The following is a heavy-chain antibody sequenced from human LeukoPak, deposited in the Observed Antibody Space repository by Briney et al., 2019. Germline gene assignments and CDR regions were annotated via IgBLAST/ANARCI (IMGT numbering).Heavy chain of an antibody. CDR1: GYTFTGYY. D-gene: IGHD3-22*01. CDR2: INPNSGGT. CDR3: AGRNYYDISGYPGAFDI. V-gene: IGHV1-2*06. J-gene: IGHJ3*02. Sequence: ASVKGSCKASGYTFTGYYMHWVRQAPGQGLEWMGRINPNSGGTNYAQKFQGRVTMTRDTSISTAYMELSRLRSDDTAVYYCAGRNYYDISGYPGAFDIWGQGTMVTVSS.